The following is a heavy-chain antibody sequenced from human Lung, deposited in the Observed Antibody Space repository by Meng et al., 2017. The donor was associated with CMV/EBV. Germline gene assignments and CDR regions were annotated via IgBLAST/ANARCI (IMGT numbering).Heavy chain of an antibody. CDR2: VHYSGST. CDR1: GGSVSSGSYY. Sequence: SXTVSGGSVSSGSYYWSWIRQPPGKGLEWIGYVHYSGSTNYNPSLKSRVTISLDTSKNQFSLRLSSVTAADTAVYFCARFLDSWFYFDSWGQGTPVTVSS. CDR3: ARFLDSWFYFDS. D-gene: IGHD6-13*01. J-gene: IGHJ4*02. V-gene: IGHV4-61*01.